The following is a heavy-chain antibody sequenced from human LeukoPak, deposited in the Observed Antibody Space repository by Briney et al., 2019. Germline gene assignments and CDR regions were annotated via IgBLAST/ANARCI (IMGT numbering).Heavy chain of an antibody. J-gene: IGHJ3*02. CDR3: ASREDYYDSSGLWEAFDI. CDR1: GFTFSTCS. Sequence: PLGSLRVSSAASGFTFSTCSTSSVRQAPRKGLEWVSPISSSSSNIYYAGSVKGRLTISRDNAKNSLYLQMNSLRAQDTAVYYCASREDYYDSSGLWEAFDIWGQGTMVTVSS. D-gene: IGHD3-22*01. CDR2: ISSSSSNI. V-gene: IGHV3-21*01.